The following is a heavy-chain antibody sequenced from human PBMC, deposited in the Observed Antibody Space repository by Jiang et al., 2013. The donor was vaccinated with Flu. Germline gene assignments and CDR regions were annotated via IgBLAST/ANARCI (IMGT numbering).Heavy chain of an antibody. V-gene: IGHV3-9*01. J-gene: IGHJ6*02. CDR3: AKDIKVYYYGMDV. CDR2: ISWNSGSI. Sequence: RQAPGKGLEWVSGISWNSGSIGYADSVKGRFTISRDNAKNSLYLQMNSLRAEDTALYYCAKDIKVYYYGMDVWGQGTTVTVSS.